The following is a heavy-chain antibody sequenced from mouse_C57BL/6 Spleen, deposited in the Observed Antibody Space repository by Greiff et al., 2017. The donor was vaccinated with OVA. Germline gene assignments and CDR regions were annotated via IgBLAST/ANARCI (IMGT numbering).Heavy chain of an antibody. CDR3: TRGSPSY. CDR2: IDPETGGT. Sequence: QVQLKESGAELVRPGASVTLSCKASGYTFTDYEMHWVKQTPVHGLEWIGAIDPETGGTAYNQKFKGKAILTADKSSSTAYMERRSLTSEDSAVYYCTRGSPSYWGQGTLVTVSA. J-gene: IGHJ3*01. CDR1: GYTFTDYE. V-gene: IGHV1-15*01.